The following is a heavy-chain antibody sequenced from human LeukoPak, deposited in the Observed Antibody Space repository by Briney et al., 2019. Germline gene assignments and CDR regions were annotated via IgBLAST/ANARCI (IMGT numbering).Heavy chain of an antibody. Sequence: GGSLRLSCAASGFTFSSYAMSWVRQAPGKGLEWVSSISNSGGRTFYTDSVKGRFTISRDNSKITLYLQMNSLRSEDTAVYYCARDFTIWFDPWGQGTLVTVSS. CDR2: ISNSGGRT. D-gene: IGHD3-3*01. CDR1: GFTFSSYA. J-gene: IGHJ5*02. V-gene: IGHV3-23*01. CDR3: ARDFTIWFDP.